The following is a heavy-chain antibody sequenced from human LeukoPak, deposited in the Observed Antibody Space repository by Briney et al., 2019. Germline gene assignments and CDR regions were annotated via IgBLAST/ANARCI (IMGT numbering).Heavy chain of an antibody. D-gene: IGHD3-3*01. CDR3: AKAPPHYDFWSGYYNYYYYGMDV. CDR1: GFTFSSYS. Sequence: GGSLRLSCAASGFTFSSYSMNWVRQAPGKGLEWVSSISSSSSYIYYADSVKGRFTISRDDAKNSLYLQMNSLRAEDTAVYYCAKAPPHYDFWSGYYNYYYYGMDVWGQGTTVTVSS. V-gene: IGHV3-21*04. J-gene: IGHJ6*02. CDR2: ISSSSSYI.